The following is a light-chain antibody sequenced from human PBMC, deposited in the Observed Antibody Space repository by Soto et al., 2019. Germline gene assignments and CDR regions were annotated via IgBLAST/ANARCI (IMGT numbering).Light chain of an antibody. Sequence: EIVLTQSPATLSLSPGERATLSCMASQSVSSYLAWYQQKPGQAPRLLIYEASNRATGIPARFSGSGSGTDFTLTISSLEPEDFAVYYCQQRSNWPPNFTFGPGTKVDIK. CDR3: QQRSNWPPNFT. CDR2: EAS. J-gene: IGKJ3*01. CDR1: QSVSSY. V-gene: IGKV3-11*01.